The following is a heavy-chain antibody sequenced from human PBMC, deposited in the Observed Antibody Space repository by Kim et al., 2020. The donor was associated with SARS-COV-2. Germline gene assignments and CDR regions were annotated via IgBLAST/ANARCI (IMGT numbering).Heavy chain of an antibody. CDR3: ARGSVYFDY. CDR2: ISYDGSNK. J-gene: IGHJ4*02. V-gene: IGHV3-30*04. Sequence: GGSLRLSCAASGFTFSSYAMHWVRQAPGKGLEWVAVISYDGSNKYYADSVKGRFTISRDNSKNTLYLQMNSLRAEDTAVYYCARGSVYFDYWGQGTLVT. CDR1: GFTFSSYA.